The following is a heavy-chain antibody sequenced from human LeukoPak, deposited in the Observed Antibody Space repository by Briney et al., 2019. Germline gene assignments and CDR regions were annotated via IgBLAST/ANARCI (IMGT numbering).Heavy chain of an antibody. J-gene: IGHJ4*02. D-gene: IGHD2-21*01. CDR2: IYENGGTT. CDR1: GFTFRSHA. CDR3: AKDFRIGYSAHFDY. Sequence: GGSLRLSCVGSGFTFRSHAMSWVRQAPEKGLELVSGIYENGGTTYYADSVKGRFSISRDNSKNTLYLQMDSLRGEDTAVYYCAKDFRIGYSAHFDYWGQGALVTVSS. V-gene: IGHV3-23*01.